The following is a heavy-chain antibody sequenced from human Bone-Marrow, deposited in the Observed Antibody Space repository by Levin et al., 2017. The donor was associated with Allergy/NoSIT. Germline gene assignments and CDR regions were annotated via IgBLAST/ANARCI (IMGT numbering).Heavy chain of an antibody. D-gene: IGHD1-1*01. Sequence: SGPTLVKPTQTLTLTCTFSGFSLSSYGVGVGWVRQPPGKALEWLAVIYWDDDKRYSPSLKSRLTITKDTSKDQVVLTMANMDTVDSGTYYCAQRGSWAGNNWDTGYLDYWGQGTLVTVSS. V-gene: IGHV2-5*02. CDR2: IYWDDDK. CDR3: AQRGSWAGNNWDTGYLDY. CDR1: GFSLSSYGVG. J-gene: IGHJ4*02.